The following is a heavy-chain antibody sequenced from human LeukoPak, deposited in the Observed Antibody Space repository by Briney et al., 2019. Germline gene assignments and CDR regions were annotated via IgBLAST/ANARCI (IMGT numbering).Heavy chain of an antibody. CDR3: ARGKQWLVRRFFDY. D-gene: IGHD6-19*01. V-gene: IGHV4-34*01. CDR1: GGSFSGYY. J-gene: IGHJ4*02. CDR2: INHSGST. Sequence: PSETLSLTCAVSGGSFSGYYWCWIRQPPGKGLGWMGEINHSGSTNYNPSPKSRVTISVDTSKNQFSLKLSSVTAADTAVYYCARGKQWLVRRFFDYWGQGTLVTVST.